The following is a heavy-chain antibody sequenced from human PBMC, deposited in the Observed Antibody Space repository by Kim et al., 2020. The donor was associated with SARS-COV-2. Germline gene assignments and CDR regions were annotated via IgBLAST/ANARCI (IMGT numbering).Heavy chain of an antibody. D-gene: IGHD2-21*02. CDR3: ARCRRGDKYTDV. CDR1: GFTFGDYY. CDR2: IRTNTYGGTT. Sequence: GGSLRLSCTASGFTFGDYYMTWVRLAPGKGLEWVGVIRTNTYGGTTEYAPSVNGRFIVSRDDSNSIAYLQLNSLKSEDTAVYYCARCRRGDKYTDVWG. J-gene: IGHJ6*03. V-gene: IGHV3-49*04.